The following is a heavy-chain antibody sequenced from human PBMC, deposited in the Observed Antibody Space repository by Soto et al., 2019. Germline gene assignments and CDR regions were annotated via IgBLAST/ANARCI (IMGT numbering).Heavy chain of an antibody. CDR1: GYTFTGYY. J-gene: IGHJ3*02. CDR3: ARDLGSSFPASGAFDI. CDR2: INPNSGGT. Sequence: ASVKVSRKASGYTFTGYYMHWVRQAPGQGLEWMGWINPNSGGTNYAQKFQGWVTMTRDTSISTAYMELSRLRSDDTAVYYCARDLGSSFPASGAFDIWGQGTMVTVSS. V-gene: IGHV1-2*04. D-gene: IGHD6-13*01.